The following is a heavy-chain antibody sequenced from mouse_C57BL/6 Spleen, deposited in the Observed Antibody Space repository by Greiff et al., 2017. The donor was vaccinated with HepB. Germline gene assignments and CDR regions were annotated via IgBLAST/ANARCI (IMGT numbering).Heavy chain of an antibody. V-gene: IGHV6-6*01. J-gene: IGHJ1*03. Sequence: EVKLQESGGGLVQPGGSMKLSCAASGFTFSDAWMDWVRQSPEKGLEWVAEIRNKANNHATYYAESVKGRFTISRDDSKSSVYLQMNSLRAEDTGIYYCTGPYDYDGWYFDVWGTGTTVTVSS. CDR2: IRNKANNHAT. CDR1: GFTFSDAW. CDR3: TGPYDYDGWYFDV. D-gene: IGHD2-4*01.